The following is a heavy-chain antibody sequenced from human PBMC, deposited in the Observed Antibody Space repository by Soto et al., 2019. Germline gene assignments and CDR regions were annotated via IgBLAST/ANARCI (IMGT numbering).Heavy chain of an antibody. CDR2: IYSGGST. CDR3: VITTHSRPTWFDP. Sequence: GGSLRLSCAASGFTVSSNYMSWVRQAPGKGLEWVSVIYSGGSTYYADSVKGRFTISRDNSKNTLYLQMNSLRAEDTAVYYCVITTHSRPTWFDPRYPGILGSVSS. V-gene: IGHV3-66*01. D-gene: IGHD3-22*01. J-gene: IGHJ5*02. CDR1: GFTVSSNY.